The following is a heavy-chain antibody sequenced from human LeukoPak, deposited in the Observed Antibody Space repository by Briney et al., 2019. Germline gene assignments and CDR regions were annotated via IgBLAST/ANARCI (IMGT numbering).Heavy chain of an antibody. Sequence: GGSLRLSCAASGFTFSSYSMNWVRQAPGKGLEWVSSISSSSYIYYADSVKGRFTISRDNAKNSLYLQMNSLRAEDTAVYYCARGSYYYDSSGYYPGYWGQGTLVTVSS. D-gene: IGHD3-22*01. CDR2: ISSSSYI. CDR1: GFTFSSYS. V-gene: IGHV3-21*01. CDR3: ARGSYYYDSSGYYPGY. J-gene: IGHJ4*02.